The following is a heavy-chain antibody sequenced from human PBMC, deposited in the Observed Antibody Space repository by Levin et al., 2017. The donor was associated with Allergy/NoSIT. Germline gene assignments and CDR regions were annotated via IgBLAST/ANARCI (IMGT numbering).Heavy chain of an antibody. J-gene: IGHJ5*02. V-gene: IGHV4-39*01. CDR3: ARRIVVVAANDWFDP. CDR1: GGSISSSSYY. Sequence: SETLSLTCTVSGGSISSSSYYWGWIRQPPGKGLEWIGSIYYSGSTYYNPSLKSRVTISVDTSKNQFSLKLSSVTAADTAVYYCARRIVVVAANDWFDPWGQGTLVTVSS. CDR2: IYYSGST. D-gene: IGHD2-15*01.